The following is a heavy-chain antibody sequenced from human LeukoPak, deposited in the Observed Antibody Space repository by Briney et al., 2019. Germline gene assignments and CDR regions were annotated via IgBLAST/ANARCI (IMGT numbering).Heavy chain of an antibody. D-gene: IGHD3-10*01. CDR2: ISSSSSYI. CDR1: GFTFSSYS. V-gene: IGHV3-21*01. Sequence: TTGGSLRLSCAASGFTFSSYSMNWVRQAPGKGLEWVSSISSSSSYIYYADSVKGRFTISRDNAKNSLYLQMNSLRAEDTAVCYCARDLRDSITMVRGVTPHDAFDIWGQGTMVTVSS. CDR3: ARDLRDSITMVRGVTPHDAFDI. J-gene: IGHJ3*02.